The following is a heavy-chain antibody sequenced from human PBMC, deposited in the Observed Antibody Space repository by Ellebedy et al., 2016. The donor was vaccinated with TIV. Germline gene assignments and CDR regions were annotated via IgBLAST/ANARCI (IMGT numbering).Heavy chain of an antibody. Sequence: GGSLRLXCAASGFTFSSYAMSWVRQAPGKGLEWVSAISGSGGSTYYADSVKGRFTISRDNSKNTLYLQMNSLRAEDTAVYYCAMRRYYDSSGYYYDGYWGQGTLVTVSS. V-gene: IGHV3-23*01. CDR2: ISGSGGST. D-gene: IGHD3-22*01. J-gene: IGHJ4*02. CDR1: GFTFSSYA. CDR3: AMRRYYDSSGYYYDGY.